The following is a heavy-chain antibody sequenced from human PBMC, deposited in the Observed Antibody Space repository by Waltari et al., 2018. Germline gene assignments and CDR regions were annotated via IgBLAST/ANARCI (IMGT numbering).Heavy chain of an antibody. Sequence: QVQLRWSGPGLVKPSESLCRPCTSSVGSISSTYWTSNRPAPAKGLEWGGYMYYSGRTTYNPPLKSRVTISVDTSKNQSSLKLSSVTAADTAVYYCARDEAYCSSTSCYRGGDYYYYMDVWGKGTTVTVSS. D-gene: IGHD2-2*02. V-gene: IGHV4-59*01. CDR3: ARDEAYCSSTSCYRGGDYYYYMDV. J-gene: IGHJ6*03. CDR1: VGSISSTY. CDR2: MYYSGRT.